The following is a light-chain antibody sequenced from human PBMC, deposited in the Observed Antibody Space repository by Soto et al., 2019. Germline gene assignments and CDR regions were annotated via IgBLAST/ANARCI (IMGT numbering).Light chain of an antibody. CDR1: QSVSSN. J-gene: IGKJ4*01. V-gene: IGKV3-20*01. CDR3: QQFSSYPLT. Sequence: EIVLTQSPGTLSLSPGERVALSCRASQSVSSNLAWYQQKPGQAPRLLIYDASSRATGIPDRFSGGGSGTDFTLTISRLEPEDFAVYYCQQFSSYPLTFGGGTKVDIK. CDR2: DAS.